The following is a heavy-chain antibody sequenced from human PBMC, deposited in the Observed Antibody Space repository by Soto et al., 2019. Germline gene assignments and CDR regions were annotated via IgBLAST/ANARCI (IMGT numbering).Heavy chain of an antibody. CDR2: ISAYNGNT. J-gene: IGHJ6*02. V-gene: IGHV1-18*04. Sequence: QVQLVQSGAEVKKPGASVKVSCKASGYTFTSYGISWVRQAPGQGLEWMGWISAYNGNTNYAQKLQGRVTMTTDTSTSTAYMELRSLRTGDTAVYYRARPLITIFGVGAPDDYYYYGMDVWCQGTTVTVAS. CDR3: ARPLITIFGVGAPDDYYYYGMDV. CDR1: GYTFTSYG. D-gene: IGHD3-3*01.